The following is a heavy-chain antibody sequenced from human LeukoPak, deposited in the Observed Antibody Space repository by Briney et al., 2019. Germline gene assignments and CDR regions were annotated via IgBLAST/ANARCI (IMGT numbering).Heavy chain of an antibody. Sequence: SETLSLTCTVSGGSISGYYWSWIRQPPGKGLEWIGYIYYSGSTNYNPSLKSRVTISVDTSKNQFSLKLSSVTAADTALYYCAKGIKGEIIYYFDYWGQGTLVTVSS. CDR1: GGSISGYY. CDR2: IYYSGST. J-gene: IGHJ4*02. D-gene: IGHD3-16*01. CDR3: AKGIKGEIIYYFDY. V-gene: IGHV4-59*01.